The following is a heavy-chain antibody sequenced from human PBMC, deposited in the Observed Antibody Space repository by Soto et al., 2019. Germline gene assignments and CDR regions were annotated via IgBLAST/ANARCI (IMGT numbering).Heavy chain of an antibody. V-gene: IGHV1-69*02. CDR1: GVTFNRYT. CDR2: ITFLVVS. CDR3: AMYYDSSGYYYGYFGY. D-gene: IGHD3-22*01. Sequence: AXVKVSCKASGVTFNRYTFNWVRQAPGQGLEWMGRITFLVVSDYAQKFQDRVTITADKSTSTVYMELSSLRSEDTATYYCAMYYDSSGYYYGYFGYWGQGTLVTVSS. J-gene: IGHJ4*02.